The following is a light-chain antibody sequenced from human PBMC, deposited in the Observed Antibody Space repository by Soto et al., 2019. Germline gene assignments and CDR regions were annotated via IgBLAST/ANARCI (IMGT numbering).Light chain of an antibody. V-gene: IGLV2-14*01. CDR2: EVS. J-gene: IGLJ2*01. CDR1: SSDVGGYNY. Sequence: QSALTQPASVSGSPGQSITISCTGTSSDVGGYNYVSWYQQHTGKAPKLMIYEVSNRHSGVSNRFSGSKSGNTASLTISGLQAEDEADYYCSSYTSSSTVVFGGGTKLTVL. CDR3: SSYTSSSTVV.